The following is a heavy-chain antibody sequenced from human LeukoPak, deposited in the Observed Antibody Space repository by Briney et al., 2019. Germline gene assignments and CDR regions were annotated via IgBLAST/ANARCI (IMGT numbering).Heavy chain of an antibody. CDR1: GYTFTNYG. CDR3: ARDRSSSSD. J-gene: IGHJ4*02. Sequence: ASVKVSCKASGYTFTNYGISWVRQAPGQGLEWMGWISAYNGNTDYAQKFQGRVTMTADTSTSTAYMELRGLRSDDTAVYYCARDRSSSSDWGQGTVVTVSS. V-gene: IGHV1-18*01. D-gene: IGHD2-2*01. CDR2: ISAYNGNT.